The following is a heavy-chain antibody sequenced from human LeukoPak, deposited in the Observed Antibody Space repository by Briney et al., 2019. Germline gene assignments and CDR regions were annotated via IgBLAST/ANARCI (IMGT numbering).Heavy chain of an antibody. Sequence: RGSLRLSCAASGFTFSSYWMSWVRQAPGKGLEWVANIDKEGSEKHYADSVKGRFTISRDNAKNSLYLHINSLRAEETAVYYCAGASKTIFGVVTHYSLFQHWGQGTLVTVSS. CDR3: AGASKTIFGVVTHYSLFQH. CDR1: GFTFSSYW. D-gene: IGHD3-3*01. J-gene: IGHJ1*01. V-gene: IGHV3-7*02. CDR2: IDKEGSEK.